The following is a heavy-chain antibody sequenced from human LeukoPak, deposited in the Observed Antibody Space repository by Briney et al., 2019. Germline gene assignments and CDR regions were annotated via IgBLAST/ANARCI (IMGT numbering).Heavy chain of an antibody. CDR3: AREQVVVPYDY. J-gene: IGHJ4*02. D-gene: IGHD2-15*01. V-gene: IGHV1-46*01. Sequence: GASVKVSCKASGYSFTSYYMHWVRQAPGQGLEWMGIINPGGGSTSYAQKFQGRLTMTRDTSTSTDYMELSSLRSDDTAVYYCAREQVVVPYDYWGQGTLVTVSS. CDR2: INPGGGST. CDR1: GYSFTSYY.